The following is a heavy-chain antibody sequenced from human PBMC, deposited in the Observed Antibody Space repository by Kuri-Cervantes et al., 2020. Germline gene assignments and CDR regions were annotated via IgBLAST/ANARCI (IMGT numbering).Heavy chain of an antibody. CDR1: GFTFSSYA. J-gene: IGHJ6*02. Sequence: GGSLRLSCAASGFTFSSYAMHWVRQAPGKGLEWVAVISYDGSNKYYADSVKGRFTISRDNSKNTLYLQMNSLRAEDTAVYYCARDIARRQSYSSSALGIYYYGMDVWGQGTTVTVSS. CDR2: ISYDGSNK. D-gene: IGHD6-6*01. CDR3: ARDIARRQSYSSSALGIYYYGMDV. V-gene: IGHV3-30-3*01.